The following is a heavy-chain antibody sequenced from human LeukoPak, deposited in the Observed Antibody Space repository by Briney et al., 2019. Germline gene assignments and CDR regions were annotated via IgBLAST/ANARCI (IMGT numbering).Heavy chain of an antibody. V-gene: IGHV3-20*04. CDR1: GFTFDDYG. D-gene: IGHD5-18*01. Sequence: GGSLRLSCAASGFTFDDYGMSWVRQAPGKGLEWVSGINWNGGSTGYADSVKGRFTISRDNSKNTLYRQMNSLRAEDTAVYYCAKPLQLGAYYFDYWGQGTLVTVSS. CDR2: INWNGGST. J-gene: IGHJ4*02. CDR3: AKPLQLGAYYFDY.